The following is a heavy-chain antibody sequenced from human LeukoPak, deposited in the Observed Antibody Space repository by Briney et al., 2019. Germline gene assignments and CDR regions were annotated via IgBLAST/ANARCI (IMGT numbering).Heavy chain of an antibody. D-gene: IGHD3-3*01. J-gene: IGHJ6*02. CDR3: ARTYYDFWSGYYLYGMDV. Sequence: GRSLRLSCAASGFTFSIYGMHWVRQAPGKGLEWVAVIWYDGSNKYYADSVKGRFTISRDNSKNTLYMQMNSLRAEDTAVYYCARTYYDFWSGYYLYGMDVWGQGTTVTVSS. CDR1: GFTFSIYG. V-gene: IGHV3-33*01. CDR2: IWYDGSNK.